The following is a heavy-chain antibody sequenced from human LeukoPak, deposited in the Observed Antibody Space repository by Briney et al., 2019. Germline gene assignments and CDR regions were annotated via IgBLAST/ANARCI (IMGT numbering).Heavy chain of an antibody. Sequence: GGSLTLSCAASGFTFSDYYMSWIRQAPAKGLEWVSWISSSCSTIYYEDSLKGRIPLSRDHAKNSLHLQVNSRSAEDTAVDLCSRDDPCYYDISGYCDYWGQGT. CDR1: GFTFSDYY. V-gene: IGHV3-11*04. J-gene: IGHJ4*02. CDR2: ISSSCSTI. D-gene: IGHD3-22*01. CDR3: SRDDPCYYDISGYCDY.